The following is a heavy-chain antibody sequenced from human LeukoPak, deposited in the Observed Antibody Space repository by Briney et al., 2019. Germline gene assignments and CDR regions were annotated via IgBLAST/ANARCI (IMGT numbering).Heavy chain of an antibody. J-gene: IGHJ3*02. CDR2: ISPKTGDT. CDR3: AREVGINAFDI. V-gene: IGHV1-2*02. D-gene: IGHD3-10*01. Sequence: ASVKVPCKASGYTFTGNHMYWVRQAPGQGLECMGWISPKTGDTHYAQNFQGRVTMTRDTSISTAYMELSRLTSDDTAVYYCAREVGINAFDIWGQGTMVTVSS. CDR1: GYTFTGNH.